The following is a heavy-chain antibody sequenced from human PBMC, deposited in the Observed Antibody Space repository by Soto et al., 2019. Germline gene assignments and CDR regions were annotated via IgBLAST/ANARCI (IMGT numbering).Heavy chain of an antibody. D-gene: IGHD2-2*02. Sequence: PSETLSLTCAVYGGSFSGYYWSWIRQPPGKGLEWIGEINHSGSTNYNPSLKSRVTISVDTSKNQFSLKLSSVTAAGTAVYYCARVGGARYCSSTSCYRVYYYGMDVWGQGTTVTVSS. CDR2: INHSGST. CDR1: GGSFSGYY. J-gene: IGHJ6*02. V-gene: IGHV4-34*01. CDR3: ARVGGARYCSSTSCYRVYYYGMDV.